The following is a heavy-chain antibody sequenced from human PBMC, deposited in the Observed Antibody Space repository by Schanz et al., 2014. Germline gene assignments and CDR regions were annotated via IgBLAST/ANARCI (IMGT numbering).Heavy chain of an antibody. CDR1: GFTFRSYG. V-gene: IGHV3-33*01. Sequence: QVQLVESGGGVVQPGRSLRLSCAASGFTFRSYGMHWVRQAPGKGLEWVAVIWYDGSNKYYADSVKGRFTMSRDNSKSTLCLQMNSLRVEDTAVYLCVSQTGSPNYWGQGTLVTVSS. CDR2: IWYDGSNK. J-gene: IGHJ4*02. D-gene: IGHD6-13*01. CDR3: VSQTGSPNY.